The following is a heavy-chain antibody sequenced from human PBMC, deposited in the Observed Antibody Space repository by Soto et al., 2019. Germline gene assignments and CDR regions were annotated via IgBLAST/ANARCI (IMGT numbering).Heavy chain of an antibody. J-gene: IGHJ6*03. CDR3: ARQYYGATENPKYYYYYMDV. CDR1: GGSISSYY. CDR2: IYYSGST. D-gene: IGHD3-10*01. Sequence: SETLSLTCTVSGGSISSYYWSWIRQPPGKGLEWIGYIYYSGSTNYNPSLKSRVTISVDTSKNQFSLKLSSVTAADTAVYYCARQYYGATENPKYYYYYMDVWGKGTTVTVSS. V-gene: IGHV4-59*01.